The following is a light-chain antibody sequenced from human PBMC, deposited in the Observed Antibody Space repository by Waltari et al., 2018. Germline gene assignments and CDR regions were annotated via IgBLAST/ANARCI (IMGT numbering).Light chain of an antibody. CDR1: SSDVGGHNH. J-gene: IGLJ3*02. CDR3: SSYTTSSTWV. CDR2: EVA. V-gene: IGLV2-14*01. Sequence: QSALTQPASVSGSPGQSITISCPGTSSDVGGHNHVCWYQQSPGKAPKLIPHEVANRPSGFSNRFSGSKSGNMASLTISGLQAEDEAVYYCSSYTTSSTWVFGGGTKLTVL.